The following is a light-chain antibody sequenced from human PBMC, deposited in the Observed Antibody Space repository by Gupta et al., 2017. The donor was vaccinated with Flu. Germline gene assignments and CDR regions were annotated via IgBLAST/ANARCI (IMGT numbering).Light chain of an antibody. CDR3: QKKDNTLWT. J-gene: IGKJ1*01. CDR2: WAT. CDR1: RSGGDRKKNKNY. Sequence: SVGERATINCKASRSGGDRKKNKNYLDWYQQKPGQPPKLMIYWATTRERGVPDRFSGRGCGTDFTLTISSRQDEDGAVYYCQKKDNTLWTFGQGTKVEIK. V-gene: IGKV4-1*01.